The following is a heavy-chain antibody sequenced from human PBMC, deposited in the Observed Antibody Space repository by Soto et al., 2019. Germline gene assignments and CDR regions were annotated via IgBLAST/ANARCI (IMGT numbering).Heavy chain of an antibody. J-gene: IGHJ5*02. V-gene: IGHV1-69*06. CDR1: GGTFSSYA. Sequence: QVQLVQSGAEVKKPGSSVKVSCKASGGTFSSYAISWVRQAPGQGLEWMGGIIPIFGTANYAQKFQGRVTITADKSTSTAYMELSSLRAEDTAGYYWAPHGGVRGVIGQGWFDPWGQGTLVTVSS. CDR2: IIPIFGTA. D-gene: IGHD3-10*01. CDR3: APHGGVRGVIGQGWFDP.